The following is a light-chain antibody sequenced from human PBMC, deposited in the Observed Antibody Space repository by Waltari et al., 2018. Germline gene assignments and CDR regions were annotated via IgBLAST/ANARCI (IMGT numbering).Light chain of an antibody. CDR2: EAS. J-gene: IGKJ1*01. CDR3: QQYKTYSRT. Sequence: DIQMTQSPSTLSASVGDRVTITCRASQSISNWLAWYQQRPGKAPNLLIYEASTLQSEVPSRFDGSGSGTEFTLTISSLQPDDFATYYCQQYKTYSRTFGQGTQVGIK. V-gene: IGKV1-5*03. CDR1: QSISNW.